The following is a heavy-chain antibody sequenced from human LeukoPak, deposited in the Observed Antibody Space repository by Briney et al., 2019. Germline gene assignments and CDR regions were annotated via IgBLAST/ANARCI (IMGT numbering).Heavy chain of an antibody. J-gene: IGHJ5*02. CDR2: INHSGST. D-gene: IGHD3-3*01. CDR1: GGSFSGYY. CDR3: ASLRFLEWLSINWFDP. V-gene: IGHV4-34*01. Sequence: SETLSLTCAVYGGSFSGYYWSWIRQPPGKGLEWIGEINHSGSTNYNPSLKSRVTISVDTSKNQFSLKLSSVTAADTAVYYCASLRFLEWLSINWFDPWGQGTLVTVSS.